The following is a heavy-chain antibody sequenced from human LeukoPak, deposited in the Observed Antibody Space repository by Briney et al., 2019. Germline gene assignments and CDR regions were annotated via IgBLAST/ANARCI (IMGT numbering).Heavy chain of an antibody. CDR2: ISKDGRDK. D-gene: IGHD3-22*01. CDR1: GFTFSSYA. J-gene: IGHJ4*02. Sequence: GGSLRLSCAASGFTFSSYAMHWVRQAPGKGLEWVAVISKDGRDKYSADSVKGRFTISRDNSKNTLYLQMNSLRAEDTAVYYCALEKDDSPDYWGQGTLVTVSS. CDR3: ALEKDDSPDY. V-gene: IGHV3-30*04.